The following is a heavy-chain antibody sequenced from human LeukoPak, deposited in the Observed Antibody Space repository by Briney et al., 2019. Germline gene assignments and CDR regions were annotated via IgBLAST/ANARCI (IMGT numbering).Heavy chain of an antibody. CDR2: IYPGDSDT. CDR3: ARFSPRADEVVPAAGGYYFDY. Sequence: GKSLKISCKGSGYSFTSYWIGWVRQMPGKGLEGMGIIYPGDSDTRYSPSFQGQVTISADKSISTAYLQWSSLKASDTAMYYCARFSPRADEVVPAAGGYYFDYWGQGTLVTVSS. D-gene: IGHD2-2*01. J-gene: IGHJ4*02. CDR1: GYSFTSYW. V-gene: IGHV5-51*01.